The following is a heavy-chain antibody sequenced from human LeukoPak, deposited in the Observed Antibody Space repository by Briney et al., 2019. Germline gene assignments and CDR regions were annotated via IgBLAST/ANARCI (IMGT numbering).Heavy chain of an antibody. CDR2: ISAYNGNT. J-gene: IGHJ4*02. D-gene: IGHD5-12*01. CDR1: GYSFTSNY. CDR3: ARGGVATISIDY. V-gene: IGHV1-18*04. Sequence: ASVKVSCKASGYSFTSNYIHWVRQAPGQGLEWMGWISAYNGNTNYAQKLQGRVTMTTDTSTSTAYMELRSLRSDDTAVYYCARGGVATISIDYWGQGTLVTVSS.